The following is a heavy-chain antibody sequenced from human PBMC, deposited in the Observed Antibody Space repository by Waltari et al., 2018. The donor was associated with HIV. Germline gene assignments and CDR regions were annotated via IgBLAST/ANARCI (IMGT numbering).Heavy chain of an antibody. CDR1: GFTFSSYW. CDR2: IKQDGSEK. J-gene: IGHJ6*02. CDR3: ARSRPYYDSNYYYYGMDV. V-gene: IGHV3-7*01. Sequence: EVQLVESGGGLVQPGGSLRLSCAASGFTFSSYWMSWVRQAPGKGLEWVANIKQDGSEKYYVDSVKGRFTISRDNAKNSLYLQMNSLRAEDTAVYYCARSRPYYDSNYYYYGMDVWGQGTTVTVSS. D-gene: IGHD3-3*01.